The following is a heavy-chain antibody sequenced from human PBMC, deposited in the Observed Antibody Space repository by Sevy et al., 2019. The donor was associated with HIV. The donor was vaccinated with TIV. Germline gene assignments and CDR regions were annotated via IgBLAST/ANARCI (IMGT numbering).Heavy chain of an antibody. CDR1: GFTFDDYA. Sequence: GGSLRLSCAASGFTFDDYAMHWVRQAPGKGLEWVSLISWDGGSTYYADSVKGRFTISRDNSKNSLYLQMNSLRAEDTALYYCVKDMHGDYYYYGMDVWGQGTTVTVSS. CDR2: ISWDGGST. CDR3: VKDMHGDYYYYGMDV. V-gene: IGHV3-43D*03. J-gene: IGHJ6*02. D-gene: IGHD4-17*01.